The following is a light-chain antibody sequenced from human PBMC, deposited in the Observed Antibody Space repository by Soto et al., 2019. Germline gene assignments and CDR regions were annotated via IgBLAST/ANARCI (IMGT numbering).Light chain of an antibody. J-gene: IGKJ2*01. CDR3: QQYNDFQYS. CDR2: KAT. Sequence: DIQMTQSPSTLSASVGDGVTITCRASQNIGSWLAWYQQKPGEAPKLLISKATNLQSGVPSRFSGSGSGTGFSLTISSLQPVDSATYFCQQYNDFQYSFGPGTKVDIK. CDR1: QNIGSW. V-gene: IGKV1-5*03.